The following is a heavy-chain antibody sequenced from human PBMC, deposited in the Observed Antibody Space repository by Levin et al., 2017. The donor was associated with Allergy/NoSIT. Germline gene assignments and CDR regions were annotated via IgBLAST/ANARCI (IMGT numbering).Heavy chain of an antibody. D-gene: IGHD3-16*01. CDR2: ISYDGSNK. J-gene: IGHJ4*02. V-gene: IGHV3-30-3*01. CDR1: GFTFSSYA. CDR3: ARAPDAGPPVFEAGGING. Sequence: GESLKISCAASGFTFSSYAMHWVRQAPGKGLEWVAVISYDGSNKYYADSVKGRFTISRDNSKNTLYLQMNSLRAEDTAVYYCARAPDAGPPVFEAGGINGGGQGTLVTVSS.